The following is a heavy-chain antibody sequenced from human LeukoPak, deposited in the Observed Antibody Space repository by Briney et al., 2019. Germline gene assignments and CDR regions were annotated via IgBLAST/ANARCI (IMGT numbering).Heavy chain of an antibody. J-gene: IGHJ4*02. Sequence: PSETLSLTCTVSGGSISSYYWNWIRQPPGKGLEWIGYIYYSGSTNYNPSLESRVTISVDTSKNQFSLKLSSVTAADTAVYYCARDRSGGWYAYFDYWGQGTLVTVSS. CDR1: GGSISSYY. CDR2: IYYSGST. D-gene: IGHD6-19*01. CDR3: ARDRSGGWYAYFDY. V-gene: IGHV4-59*01.